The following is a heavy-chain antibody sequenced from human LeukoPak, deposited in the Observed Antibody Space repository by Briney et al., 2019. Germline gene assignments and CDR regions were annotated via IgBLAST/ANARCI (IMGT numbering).Heavy chain of an antibody. D-gene: IGHD2-21*02. CDR1: GGSISSSSYY. V-gene: IGHV4-39*01. Sequence: SETLSLTCTVSGGSISSSSYYWGWIRQPPGKGLEWIGSIYYSGSTYYNPSLKSRVTISVDTSKNQFSLKLSSVTAADTAVYYCARRVVVTGISPDTFDIWGQGTMVTVSS. CDR2: IYYSGST. J-gene: IGHJ3*02. CDR3: ARRVVVTGISPDTFDI.